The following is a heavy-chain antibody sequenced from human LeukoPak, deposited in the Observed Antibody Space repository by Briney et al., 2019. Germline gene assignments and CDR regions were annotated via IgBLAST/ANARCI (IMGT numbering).Heavy chain of an antibody. V-gene: IGHV1-3*01. Sequence: ASVTVSCKASGYTFTSYAMHWVRQAPGQRLEWMGWINAGNGNTKYSQKFQGRVTITRDTSASTAYMELSSLRSEDTAVYYCARDRVPTYDTLTGSFDYWGQGTLVTVSS. J-gene: IGHJ4*02. CDR3: ARDRVPTYDTLTGSFDY. CDR2: INAGNGNT. D-gene: IGHD3-9*01. CDR1: GYTFTSYA.